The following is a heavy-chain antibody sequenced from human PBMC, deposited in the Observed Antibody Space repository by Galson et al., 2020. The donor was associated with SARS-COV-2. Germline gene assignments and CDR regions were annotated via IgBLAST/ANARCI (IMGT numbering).Heavy chain of an antibody. CDR1: GYSFTNSW. V-gene: IGHV5-51*01. D-gene: IGHD5-12*01. CDR2: IYPGDSDT. J-gene: IGHJ4*02. Sequence: KVSCRGSGYSFTNSWIAWVRQMPGKGLEWMGKIYPGDSDTRYSPSFQGRVTISADKSINTAYLQWSSLKASDTAMYYCARGRDGYRSPFDYWGQGSLVTVSS. CDR3: ARGRDGYRSPFDY.